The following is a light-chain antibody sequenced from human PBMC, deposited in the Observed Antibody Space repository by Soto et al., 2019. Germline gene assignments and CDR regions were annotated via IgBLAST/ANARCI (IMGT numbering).Light chain of an antibody. CDR3: HQFGDSPQP. CDR1: QSLSVSY. Sequence: EIVLTQSPGTLSLSPGDRATLSCRASQSLSVSYIAWYQQKPGQAPRLLIYSTSTRAAGIPDRFTGRGSGTHFTLAISRLEPEDFAVYYCHQFGDSPQPFGQGTKVDIK. J-gene: IGKJ1*01. V-gene: IGKV3-20*01. CDR2: STS.